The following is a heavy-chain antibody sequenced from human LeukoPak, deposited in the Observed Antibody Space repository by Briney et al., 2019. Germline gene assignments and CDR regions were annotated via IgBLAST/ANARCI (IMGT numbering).Heavy chain of an antibody. Sequence: PGGSLRLSCAASGFTFSTYAMSWVRQAPGNGLEWVSAVSGSGGSTYYSDSVKGRFTISRDNSKNTLYLQMNSLRAEDTAVYYCAKPSSGWFDYWGQGTLVTVSS. CDR3: AKPSSGWFDY. CDR1: GFTFSTYA. J-gene: IGHJ4*02. CDR2: VSGSGGST. D-gene: IGHD6-19*01. V-gene: IGHV3-23*01.